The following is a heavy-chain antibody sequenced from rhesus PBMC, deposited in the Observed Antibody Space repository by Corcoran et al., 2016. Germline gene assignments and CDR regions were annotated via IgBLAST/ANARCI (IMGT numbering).Heavy chain of an antibody. J-gene: IGHJ4*01. CDR3: ASWSGYGTNWGYFDY. CDR2: IIGSGSST. V-gene: IGHV4S11*01. CDR1: GGSISRNY. Sequence: QVQLQESGTGLVKPLETLSLTCAVSGGSISRNYWSWLRQPPGSGLEWIGYIIGSGSSTNYNPSLKSRVTLSVDTSKNQFALKLISVTAADTAVYYCASWSGYGTNWGYFDYWGQGVLVTVSS. D-gene: IGHD4-29*01.